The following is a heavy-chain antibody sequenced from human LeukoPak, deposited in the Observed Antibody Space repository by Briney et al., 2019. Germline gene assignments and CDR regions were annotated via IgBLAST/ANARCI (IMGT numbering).Heavy chain of an antibody. J-gene: IGHJ4*02. CDR1: GFTFSSYW. CDR3: ARVRYYDFFAGPGDY. D-gene: IGHD3-3*01. CDR2: IKQDGSEK. Sequence: GGSLRLSCAASGFTFSSYWMSWVRQAPGKGLEWVANIKQDGSEKYYVDSVKGRFTISRDNAKNSLYLQMNSLRAEDTAVYYCARVRYYDFFAGPGDYWGQKTGVSVS. V-gene: IGHV3-7*04.